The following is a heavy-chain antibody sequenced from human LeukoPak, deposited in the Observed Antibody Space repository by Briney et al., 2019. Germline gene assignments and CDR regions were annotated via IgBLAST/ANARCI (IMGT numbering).Heavy chain of an antibody. V-gene: IGHV3-30*03. CDR3: ARDGDGYVDY. Sequence: PGRSLRLSCAASGFTFSSYGMHWVRQAPGKGLEWVAVISYDGSNKYYADSVKGRFTISRDNSKNTLYLQMNSLRAEDTAVYYCARDGDGYVDYWGQGTLVTVSS. CDR1: GFTFSSYG. D-gene: IGHD5-24*01. J-gene: IGHJ4*02. CDR2: ISYDGSNK.